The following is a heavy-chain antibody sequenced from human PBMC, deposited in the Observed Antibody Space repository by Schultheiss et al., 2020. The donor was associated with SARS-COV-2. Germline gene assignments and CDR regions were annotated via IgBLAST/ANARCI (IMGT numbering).Heavy chain of an antibody. CDR1: GFTFSSYA. Sequence: GGSLRLSCAASGFTFSSYAMHWVRQAPGKGLGWVAVISYDGSNKYYADSVKGRFTISRDNSKNTLYLQMNSLRAEDTAVYYCARSGAGSGWYHSFDYWGQGTLVTVSS. V-gene: IGHV3-30*04. CDR2: ISYDGSNK. D-gene: IGHD6-19*01. J-gene: IGHJ4*02. CDR3: ARSGAGSGWYHSFDY.